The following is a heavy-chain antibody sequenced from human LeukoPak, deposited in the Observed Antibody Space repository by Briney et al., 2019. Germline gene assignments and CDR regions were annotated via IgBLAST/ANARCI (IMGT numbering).Heavy chain of an antibody. CDR2: IYHSGNT. V-gene: IGHV4-38-2*02. CDR1: GYSISSGYY. CDR3: ARDQGGCSSTSCYDFDY. J-gene: IGHJ4*02. Sequence: PSETLSLTCTVSGYSISSGYYWGWIRQPPGEGLEWIGSIYHSGNTYYNPSLKSRVTMSVDTSKNQFSLKLSSVTAADTAVYYCARDQGGCSSTSCYDFDYWGQGTLVTVSS. D-gene: IGHD2-2*01.